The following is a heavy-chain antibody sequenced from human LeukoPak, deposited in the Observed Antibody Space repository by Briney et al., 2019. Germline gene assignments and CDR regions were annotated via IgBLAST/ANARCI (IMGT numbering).Heavy chain of an antibody. CDR3: APSLRSTVTPRAY. J-gene: IGHJ4*02. Sequence: SETLSLTCTVSGGSISSSIYYWAWIRQPPGKRLEWIGNIYYSGSTYYNPSLKSRVTMSVDTSKNQFSLKLSSVTASDTAVYYCAPSLRSTVTPRAYWGQGTLVTVSS. CDR1: GGSISSSIYY. V-gene: IGHV4-39*01. D-gene: IGHD4-17*01. CDR2: IYYSGST.